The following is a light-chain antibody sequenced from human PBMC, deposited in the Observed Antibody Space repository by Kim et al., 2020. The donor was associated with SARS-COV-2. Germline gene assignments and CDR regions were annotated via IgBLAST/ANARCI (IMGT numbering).Light chain of an antibody. J-gene: IGKJ2*03. CDR2: DAS. CDR1: QGISTS. Sequence: SASVGDRVTITCRASQGISTSLAWFQQKAGKVPKLLIYDASTLQSGFPSRFSGSGSGTDFSLTISSLQPEDVAVYCCQNYDRAPHSFGQGTKLEIK. V-gene: IGKV1-27*01. CDR3: QNYDRAPHS.